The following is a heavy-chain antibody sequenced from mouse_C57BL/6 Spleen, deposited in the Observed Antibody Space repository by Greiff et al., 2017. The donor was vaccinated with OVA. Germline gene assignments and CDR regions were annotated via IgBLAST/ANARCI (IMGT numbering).Heavy chain of an antibody. J-gene: IGHJ4*01. CDR2: LDPSASYT. CDR3: ALGTTVVAKDAMDY. Sequence: QVQLQQPGAELVMPGASVKLSCKASGYTFTSYWMHWVKQRPGQGLEWIGELDPSASYTNYNQKFQGKSTLTVDKSSSTAYMQLSSLTSEDSAVYYCALGTTVVAKDAMDYWGQGTSVTVSS. CDR1: GYTFTSYW. D-gene: IGHD1-1*01. V-gene: IGHV1-69*01.